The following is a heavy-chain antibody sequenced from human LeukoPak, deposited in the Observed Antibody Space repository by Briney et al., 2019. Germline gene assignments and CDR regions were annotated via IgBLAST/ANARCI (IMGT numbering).Heavy chain of an antibody. CDR1: RDSVSINSAT. CDR3: ARSPSPYSSGWYFDY. D-gene: IGHD6-19*01. V-gene: IGHV6-1*01. CDR2: TYQRSKWYN. J-gene: IGHJ4*02. Sequence: SQTLSLTCAISRDSVSINSATWNWIRQSPSRGLEWLGRTYQRSKWYNDYAVSVKSRITINPDISKNQFSLQLNSVTPEDTAVYYCARSPSPYSSGWYFDYWGQGTLVTVSS.